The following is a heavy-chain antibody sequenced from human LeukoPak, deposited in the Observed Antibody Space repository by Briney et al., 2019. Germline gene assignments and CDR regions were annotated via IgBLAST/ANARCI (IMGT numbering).Heavy chain of an antibody. V-gene: IGHV3-30*04. CDR1: GFTFSSYA. D-gene: IGHD5-18*01. CDR2: ISYDGSNK. CDR3: ARAYSYGGFDY. J-gene: IGHJ4*02. Sequence: PGRSLRLSCAASGFTFSSYAMHWVRQAPGKGLEWVAVISYDGSNKYYADSVKGRFTISGDNSKNTLYLQMNSLRAEDTAVYYCARAYSYGGFDYWGQGTLVTVSS.